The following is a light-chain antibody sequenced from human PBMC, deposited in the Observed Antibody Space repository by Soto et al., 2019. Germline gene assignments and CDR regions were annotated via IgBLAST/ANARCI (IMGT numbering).Light chain of an antibody. CDR1: QDINNY. CDR2: DAS. CDR3: QKYNSAPFT. Sequence: DIQMTQSPSSLSASVGDKVTITCQASQDINNYLNWYQQKPGKAPKLLIYDASHLETGVPSRFSGSGSGTDFTFAISSLQPEDIATYYCQKYNSAPFTFGPGTKVDIK. J-gene: IGKJ3*01. V-gene: IGKV1-33*01.